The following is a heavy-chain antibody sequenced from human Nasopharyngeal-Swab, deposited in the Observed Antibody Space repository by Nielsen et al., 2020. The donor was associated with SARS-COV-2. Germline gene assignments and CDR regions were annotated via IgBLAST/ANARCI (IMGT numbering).Heavy chain of an antibody. J-gene: IGHJ6*02. CDR3: AKDVNSTLVSGYGMDV. Sequence: GGSLRLSCAASGFTFSSYWMTWVRQAPGKGLEWVANMNPDGSETYYADSVKGRFTISRDNAKNSLYLQMNSLRSEDTALYYCAKDVNSTLVSGYGMDVWGRGTTVTVSS. CDR1: GFTFSSYW. V-gene: IGHV3-7*03. CDR2: MNPDGSET. D-gene: IGHD2-15*01.